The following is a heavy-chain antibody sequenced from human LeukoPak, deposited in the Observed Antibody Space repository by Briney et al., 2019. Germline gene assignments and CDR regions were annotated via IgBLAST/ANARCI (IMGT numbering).Heavy chain of an antibody. Sequence: GGSLRLSCAASGFTFDDYTMHWVRQAPGKGLEWVSLISWDGGSTYYADSVKGRFTISRDNSKNTLYLQMNSLRAEDTAVYYCARWTGSGSYYFDYWGQGTLVTVSS. CDR2: ISWDGGST. D-gene: IGHD3-3*01. V-gene: IGHV3-43*01. CDR3: ARWTGSGSYYFDY. CDR1: GFTFDDYT. J-gene: IGHJ4*02.